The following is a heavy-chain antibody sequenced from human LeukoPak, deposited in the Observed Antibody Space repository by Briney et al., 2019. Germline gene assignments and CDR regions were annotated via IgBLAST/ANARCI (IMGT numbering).Heavy chain of an antibody. Sequence: SETLSLTCTVSGGSISSHYWSWIRQPPGKGLEWIGYIYYSGSTNYNPSLKSRVTISVDTSKNPFSLKLSSVTAADTAVYYCARGEGGALQRLDYWGQGTLVTVAS. CDR3: ARGEGGALQRLDY. J-gene: IGHJ4*02. D-gene: IGHD1-26*01. CDR1: GGSISSHY. V-gene: IGHV4-59*11. CDR2: IYYSGST.